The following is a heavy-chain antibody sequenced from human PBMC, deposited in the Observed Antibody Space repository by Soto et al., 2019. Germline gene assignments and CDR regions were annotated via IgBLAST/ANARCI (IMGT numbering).Heavy chain of an antibody. D-gene: IGHD3-3*01. Sequence: GGSLRLSCVASGFSLSDYAVNWVRQAPGKGLEWVSFIISDSRTIYYADSVEGRFTVSRDNARNSVFLQMDSLRDEDAAVYFCARIKLVEWFFINVDVYDMDVWGQGTPVTVSS. CDR2: IISDSRTI. CDR3: ARIKLVEWFFINVDVYDMDV. J-gene: IGHJ6*02. V-gene: IGHV3-48*02. CDR1: GFSLSDYA.